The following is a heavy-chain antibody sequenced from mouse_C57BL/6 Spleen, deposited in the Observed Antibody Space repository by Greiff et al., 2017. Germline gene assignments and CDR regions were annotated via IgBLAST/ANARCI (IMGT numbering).Heavy chain of an antibody. CDR3: ARSAYYSNYYFDY. D-gene: IGHD2-5*01. Sequence: VQLKQSGPELVKPGASVKISCKASGYTFTDYYINWVKQRPGQGLEWIGWIYPGSGNTKYNEKFKGKATLTVDTSSSTAYMQLSSLTSEASAVYVCARSAYYSNYYFDYWGQGTTLTVSS. CDR1: GYTFTDYY. V-gene: IGHV1-84*01. J-gene: IGHJ2*01. CDR2: IYPGSGNT.